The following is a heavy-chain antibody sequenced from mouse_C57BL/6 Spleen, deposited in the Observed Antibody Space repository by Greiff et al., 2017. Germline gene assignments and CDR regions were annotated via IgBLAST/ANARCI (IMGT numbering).Heavy chain of an antibody. J-gene: IGHJ2*01. CDR1: GYTFTSYW. D-gene: IGHD1-1*01. Sequence: QVQLQQPGAELVKPGASVKLSCKASGYTFTSYWMHWVKQRPGRGLEWIGRIDPNSGGTKYNEKFKSKATLTVDKPSSTAYMQLSSLTSEDSAVYYCARGIITTVVAPYYFDYWGQGTTLTVSS. V-gene: IGHV1-72*01. CDR3: ARGIITTVVAPYYFDY. CDR2: IDPNSGGT.